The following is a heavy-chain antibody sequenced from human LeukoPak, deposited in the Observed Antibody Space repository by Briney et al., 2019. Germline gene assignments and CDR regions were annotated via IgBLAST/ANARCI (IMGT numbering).Heavy chain of an antibody. V-gene: IGHV4-59*01. CDR1: GGSISSYY. D-gene: IGHD3-3*01. J-gene: IGHJ4*02. Sequence: PSETLSLTCTVSGGSISSYYWSWIRQPPGKGLEWIGYIYYSGSTNYNPSLKSRVTISVDTSKNQFSLELSSVTAADTAVYYCARVDYDFWSGPRVYFDYWGQGTLVTVSS. CDR2: IYYSGST. CDR3: ARVDYDFWSGPRVYFDY.